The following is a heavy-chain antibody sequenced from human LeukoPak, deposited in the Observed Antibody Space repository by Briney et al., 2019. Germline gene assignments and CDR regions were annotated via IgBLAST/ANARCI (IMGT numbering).Heavy chain of an antibody. J-gene: IGHJ4*02. D-gene: IGHD2-15*01. CDR2: IYYSGST. CDR3: ARDYCSGGSCSSDY. Sequence: PSETLSLTCTVSGGSISSSSYSWGWIRQPPGKGLEWIGSIYYSGSTYYNPSLKSRVTISVDTSKNQFSLKLSSVTAADTAVYYCARDYCSGGSCSSDYWGQGTLVTVSS. CDR1: GGSISSSSYS. V-gene: IGHV4-39*02.